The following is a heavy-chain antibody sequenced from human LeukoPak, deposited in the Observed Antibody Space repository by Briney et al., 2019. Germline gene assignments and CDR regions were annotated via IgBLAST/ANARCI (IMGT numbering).Heavy chain of an antibody. CDR3: AREGREIRPVRIGDY. CDR1: GFTFSDYY. J-gene: IGHJ4*02. D-gene: IGHD2-15*01. Sequence: GGSLRLSCAASGFTFSDYYMSWIRQAPGKGLEWVSYISSSGSTIYYADSVKGRFTISRDNAKNSLYLQMNSLRAEDTAVYYCAREGREIRPVRIGDYWGRGTLVTASS. V-gene: IGHV3-11*01. CDR2: ISSSGSTI.